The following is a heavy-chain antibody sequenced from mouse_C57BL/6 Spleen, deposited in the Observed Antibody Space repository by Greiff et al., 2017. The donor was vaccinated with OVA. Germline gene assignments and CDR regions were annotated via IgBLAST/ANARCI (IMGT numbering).Heavy chain of an antibody. V-gene: IGHV1-20*01. Sequence: EVQLVESGPELVKPGDSVKISCKASGYSFTGYFMNWVMQSHGKSLEWIGRINPYNGDTFYNQKFKGKATLTVDKSSSTAHMELRSLTSEDSAVYYCARGGLLLEDYWGQGTTLTVSS. J-gene: IGHJ2*01. CDR1: GYSFTGYF. D-gene: IGHD1-1*01. CDR3: ARGGLLLEDY. CDR2: INPYNGDT.